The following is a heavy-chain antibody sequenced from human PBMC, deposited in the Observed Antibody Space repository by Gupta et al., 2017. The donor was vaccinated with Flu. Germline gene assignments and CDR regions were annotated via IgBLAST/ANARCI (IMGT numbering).Heavy chain of an antibody. J-gene: IGHJ6*03. D-gene: IGHD2-8*01. Sequence: SSGTYYWGWIRQPPGKGLEWIGGVYHTGTTYYNPSLKSRVTMSLDSSRNHVSLNLRSVTAADTAVYYCARSNAASRFYYYYYLDVWGKGTTVTVSS. V-gene: IGHV4-39*02. CDR3: ARSNAASRFYYYYYLDV. CDR2: VYHTGTT. CDR1: SSGTYY.